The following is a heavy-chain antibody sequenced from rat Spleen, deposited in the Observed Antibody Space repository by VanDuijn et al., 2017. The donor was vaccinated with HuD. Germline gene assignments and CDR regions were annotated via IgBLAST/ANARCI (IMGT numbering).Heavy chain of an antibody. CDR3: TTDTFYDGSYYPGGFDY. D-gene: IGHD1-12*02. CDR1: GFTFSNYD. V-gene: IGHV5-29*01. J-gene: IGHJ2*01. CDR2: IIYDGSST. Sequence: EVQLVESGGGLVQPGRSMKLSCAASGFTFSNYDMAWVRQAPTKGLEWVATIIYDGSSTYYRDSVKGRFTISRDNAKSTLYLKLDSLRSEDTATYYCTTDTFYDGSYYPGGFDYWGQGVMVTVSS.